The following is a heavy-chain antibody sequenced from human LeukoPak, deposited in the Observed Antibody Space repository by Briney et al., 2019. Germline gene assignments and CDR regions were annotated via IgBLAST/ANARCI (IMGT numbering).Heavy chain of an antibody. CDR1: GYSLTNHF. V-gene: IGHV4-34*12. J-gene: IGHJ5*02. Sequence: SETLSLTCGVYGYSLTNHFWIWLRKPPGKGVEWIGEILHNGATNYSPSLESRVTISVDTSKNQFFLKLSSVTAADTAVYYCARGPAAIHPWGQGTLVTVSS. CDR2: ILHNGAT. CDR3: ARGPAAIHP. D-gene: IGHD2-2*01.